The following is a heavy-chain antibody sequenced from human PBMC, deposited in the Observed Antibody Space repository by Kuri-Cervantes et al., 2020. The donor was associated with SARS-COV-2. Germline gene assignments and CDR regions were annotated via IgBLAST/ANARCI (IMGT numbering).Heavy chain of an antibody. Sequence: GGSLRLYCAASGFTFSSYGMHWVRQAPGKGLEWVAVIWYDGSNKYYADSVKSRFTISRDNSKNTLYLQMNSLRAEDTAVYYCPRKPVVVVAATYYYYGMDVWGQGTTVTVSS. CDR3: PRKPVVVVAATYYYYGMDV. V-gene: IGHV3-33*01. D-gene: IGHD2-15*01. J-gene: IGHJ6*02. CDR1: GFTFSSYG. CDR2: IWYDGSNK.